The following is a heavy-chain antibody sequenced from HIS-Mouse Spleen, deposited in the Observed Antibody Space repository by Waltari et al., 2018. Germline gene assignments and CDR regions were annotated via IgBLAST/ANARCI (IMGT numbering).Heavy chain of an antibody. CDR1: GCYISRRSYY. Sequence: LQLQESGPGLVKPSETLSRTGTVPGCYISRRSYYRGRNRQPPGKGLEWIGSSYYSGSTYYNPSLKSRVTISVDTSKNQFSLKLSSVTAADTAVYYCAREIPYSSSWYDWYFDLWGRGTLVTVSS. D-gene: IGHD6-13*01. CDR3: AREIPYSSSWYDWYFDL. CDR2: SYYSGST. J-gene: IGHJ2*01. V-gene: IGHV4-39*07.